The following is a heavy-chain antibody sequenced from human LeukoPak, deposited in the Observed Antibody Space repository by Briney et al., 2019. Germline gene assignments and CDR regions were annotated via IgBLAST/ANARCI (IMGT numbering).Heavy chain of an antibody. CDR3: ARGIAVAGLFDY. CDR2: IFYRGST. D-gene: IGHD6-19*01. J-gene: IGHJ4*02. Sequence: MPSETLSLTCTVSGGSIRGNYWSWIRQPPGKGLEWIGYIFYRGSTNSNPPLKSRVTISVDTTKNQFSLKLSSVTAADTGVYFCARGIAVAGLFDYWGQGTLVTVSS. V-gene: IGHV4-59*01. CDR1: GGSIRGNY.